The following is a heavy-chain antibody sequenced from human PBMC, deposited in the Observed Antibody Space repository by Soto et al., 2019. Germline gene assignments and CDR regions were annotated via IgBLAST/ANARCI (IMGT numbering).Heavy chain of an antibody. Sequence: ASVKVSCKASGYTFTGYYMHWVRQAPGQGLEWMGWINPNSGGTNYAQKFQGWVTMTRDTSISTAYMELSRLSSDDTAVYYCARAEYSSSFNPFYYYYYGMDVWGQGTTVTVSS. D-gene: IGHD6-6*01. CDR2: INPNSGGT. V-gene: IGHV1-2*04. CDR3: ARAEYSSSFNPFYYYYYGMDV. CDR1: GYTFTGYY. J-gene: IGHJ6*02.